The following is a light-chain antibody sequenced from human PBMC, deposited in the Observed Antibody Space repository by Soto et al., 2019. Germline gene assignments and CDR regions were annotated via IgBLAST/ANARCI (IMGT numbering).Light chain of an antibody. CDR3: QQYGSSPIT. Sequence: EIVLTHSPATLSVSPGERATLSCRASQRVSSSYFAWYQQKPGQAPRLFIYSTSNRATGIPDRFSGSGSGTGFTLTISRLEPEDFAVYYCQQYGSSPITFGQGTRLEIK. V-gene: IGKV3-20*01. J-gene: IGKJ5*01. CDR2: STS. CDR1: QRVSSSY.